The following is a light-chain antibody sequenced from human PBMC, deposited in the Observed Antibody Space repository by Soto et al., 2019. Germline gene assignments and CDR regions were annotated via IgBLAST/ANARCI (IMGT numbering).Light chain of an antibody. CDR1: QSVGSNY. CDR2: GAS. Sequence: EIVLTQSPGTLSLSPGERATLSCRASQSVGSNYLAWYQQKPGQAPRLLIYGASSRATGISDRFSGSGSGTDFTLTISRLEPEDVAVYYCQQYGSSPWTFGQGTTVEIK. CDR3: QQYGSSPWT. J-gene: IGKJ1*01. V-gene: IGKV3-20*01.